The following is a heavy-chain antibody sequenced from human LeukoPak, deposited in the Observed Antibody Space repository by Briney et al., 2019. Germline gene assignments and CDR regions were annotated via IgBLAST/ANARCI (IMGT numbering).Heavy chain of an antibody. J-gene: IGHJ3*02. Sequence: GGSLRLSCAASGFTFSSYGMHWVRQAPGKGLEWVAVISYDGSNKYYADSVKGRFTISRDNAKNSLYLQMNSLRAEDTAVYYCARGSDFWSGYDDRFFGDIWGQGTMVTVSS. CDR1: GFTFSSYG. D-gene: IGHD3-3*01. CDR3: ARGSDFWSGYDDRFFGDI. V-gene: IGHV3-30*03. CDR2: ISYDGSNK.